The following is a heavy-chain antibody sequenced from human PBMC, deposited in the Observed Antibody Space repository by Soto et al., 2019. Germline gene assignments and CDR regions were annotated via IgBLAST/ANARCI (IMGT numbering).Heavy chain of an antibody. CDR3: ERDGGSSSL. V-gene: IGHV4-59*01. CDR2: IYYSGST. J-gene: IGHJ4*02. D-gene: IGHD6-13*01. Sequence: SETLSLTCTVSGGSISSYYWSWIRQPPGKGLEWIGYIYYSGSTNYNPSLKSRVTISVDTSKNQFSLKLSSVTAAETAVYYCERDGGSSSLWGQVTLVTVSS. CDR1: GGSISSYY.